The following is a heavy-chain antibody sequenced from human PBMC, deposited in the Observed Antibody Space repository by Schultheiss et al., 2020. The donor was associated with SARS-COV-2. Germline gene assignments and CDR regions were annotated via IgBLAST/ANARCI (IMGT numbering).Heavy chain of an antibody. CDR2: ISGSGGRT. J-gene: IGHJ6*04. V-gene: IGHV3-48*03. Sequence: GGSLRLSCAASGFTFSSYAMHWVRQAPGKGLEWVSGISGSGGRTYYADSVKGRFTISRDNAKNSLYLQMNSLRAEDTAVYYCARDYYDSSGYYSDVWGKGTTVTVSS. CDR3: ARDYYDSSGYYSDV. D-gene: IGHD3-22*01. CDR1: GFTFSSYA.